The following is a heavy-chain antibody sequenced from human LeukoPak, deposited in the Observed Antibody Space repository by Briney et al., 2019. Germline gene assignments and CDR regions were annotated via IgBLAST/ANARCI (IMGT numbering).Heavy chain of an antibody. D-gene: IGHD5-18*01. Sequence: GASVKVSCKASGYTFTGYYMHWVRQAPGQGLEWMGSINPNSGGTNYAQKFQGRVTMTGDTSISTAYMELSRLSSDDTAIYYCAGRPDTAIVPIFDYWGQGTLVTVSS. CDR2: INPNSGGT. V-gene: IGHV1-2*02. CDR3: AGRPDTAIVPIFDY. J-gene: IGHJ4*02. CDR1: GYTFTGYY.